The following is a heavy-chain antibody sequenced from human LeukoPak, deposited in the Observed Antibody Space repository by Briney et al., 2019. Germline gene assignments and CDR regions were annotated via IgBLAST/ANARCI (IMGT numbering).Heavy chain of an antibody. V-gene: IGHV1-69*04. Sequence: SVKVSCKASGGTFSSYAISWVRQAPGQGLEWMGRIIPILGIANYAQKFQGRVTITADKSTSAAYMELSSLRSEDTAVYYCARDPRTYTVTIPWVYYGMDVWGQGTTVTVSS. CDR1: GGTFSSYA. CDR2: IIPILGIA. J-gene: IGHJ6*02. D-gene: IGHD4-11*01. CDR3: ARDPRTYTVTIPWVYYGMDV.